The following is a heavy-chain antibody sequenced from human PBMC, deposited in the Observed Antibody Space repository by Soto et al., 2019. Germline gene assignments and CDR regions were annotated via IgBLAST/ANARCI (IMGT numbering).Heavy chain of an antibody. Sequence: QVQRVQSGPEVKKPGASVKVSFKTSGYTFTSYGISWVRQAPGQGLEWMGWITTDKGKTTYAQKFQGRVTMTTDTSTSTAYMELRSLRSDDTAVYYCATRSPAFDYWGQGTLVTVSS. CDR3: ATRSPAFDY. V-gene: IGHV1-18*01. J-gene: IGHJ4*02. CDR2: ITTDKGKT. CDR1: GYTFTSYG.